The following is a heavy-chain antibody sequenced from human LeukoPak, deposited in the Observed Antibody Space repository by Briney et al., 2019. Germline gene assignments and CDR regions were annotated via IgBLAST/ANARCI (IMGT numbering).Heavy chain of an antibody. CDR2: IYTSGST. D-gene: IGHD3-22*01. J-gene: IGHJ4*02. CDR3: ARGRTRYYYDSSGYYYFDY. Sequence: SETLSPTCTVSGGSISSGSYYWSWIRQPAGKGLEWIGRIYTSGSTNYNPSLKSRVTISVDTSKNQFSLKLSSVTAADTAVYYCARGRTRYYYDSSGYYYFDYWGQGTLVTVSS. V-gene: IGHV4-61*02. CDR1: GGSISSGSYY.